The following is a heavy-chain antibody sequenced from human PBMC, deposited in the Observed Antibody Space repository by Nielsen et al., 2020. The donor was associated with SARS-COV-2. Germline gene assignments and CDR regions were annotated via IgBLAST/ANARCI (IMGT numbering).Heavy chain of an antibody. Sequence: GESLKISCAASGFTFDDYVMSLVRPAPGKGLELVSGINWNGGSTGYADSVKGRFTISRDNAKNSLYLQMNSLRAEDTALYHCAVGYGDYDWYFDLWGRGTLVTVSS. CDR3: AVGYGDYDWYFDL. V-gene: IGHV3-20*01. CDR2: INWNGGST. CDR1: GFTFDDYV. D-gene: IGHD4-17*01. J-gene: IGHJ2*01.